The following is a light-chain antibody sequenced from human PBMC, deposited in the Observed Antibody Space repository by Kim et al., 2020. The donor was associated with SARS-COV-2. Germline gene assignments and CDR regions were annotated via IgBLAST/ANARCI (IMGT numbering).Light chain of an antibody. CDR2: DAS. J-gene: IGKJ4*01. Sequence: SPGERATLSCGASRSVSSSYLAWYQQKPGLAPRHLIYDASSRATGIPDRFSGSGSGTDFTLTINRLEPEDFAVYYCQQYGSSPLTFGGGTKVDIK. V-gene: IGKV3D-20*01. CDR1: RSVSSSY. CDR3: QQYGSSPLT.